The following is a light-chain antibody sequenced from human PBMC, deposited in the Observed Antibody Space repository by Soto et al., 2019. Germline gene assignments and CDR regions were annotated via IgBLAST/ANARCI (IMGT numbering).Light chain of an antibody. V-gene: IGLV1-44*01. CDR1: SSNIGSNT. CDR3: AAWDDSLNGQV. CDR2: SNN. Sequence: QSALTQPPSASGTPGQRVTISCSGSSSNIGSNTVNWYQQFPGTAPKLLIYSNNQRPSGVPDRFSGSKSGTSASLAISGLQSEDEADYYCAAWDDSLNGQVFGGGTQLTVL. J-gene: IGLJ2*01.